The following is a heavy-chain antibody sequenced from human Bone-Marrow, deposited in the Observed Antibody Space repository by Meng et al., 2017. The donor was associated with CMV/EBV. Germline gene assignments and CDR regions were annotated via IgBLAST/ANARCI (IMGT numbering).Heavy chain of an antibody. Sequence: SVKVSCKASGGTFRAYTINWVRQVPGQGLEWMGRVVPLLGIANYAQKFQGRVTITADKSTTTAYMYLSSLRSEDTAVYYCARGGYYDSSGYYNPDYWGQGTLVTVSS. V-gene: IGHV1-69*02. CDR2: VVPLLGIA. CDR3: ARGGYYDSSGYYNPDY. CDR1: GGTFRAYT. J-gene: IGHJ4*02. D-gene: IGHD3-22*01.